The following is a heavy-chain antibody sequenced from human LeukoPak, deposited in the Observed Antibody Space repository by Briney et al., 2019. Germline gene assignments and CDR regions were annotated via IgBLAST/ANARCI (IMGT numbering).Heavy chain of an antibody. CDR3: AKVTSSGWYSLDY. Sequence: GGSLRLSCAASGFTFSSYVMHWVRQAPGKGLEWVAVISYDGSNKYYADSVKGRFTISRDNSENTLYLQMNSLRAEDTAVYYCAKVTSSGWYSLDYWGQGTLVTVSS. J-gene: IGHJ4*02. CDR2: ISYDGSNK. V-gene: IGHV3-30*18. CDR1: GFTFSSYV. D-gene: IGHD6-19*01.